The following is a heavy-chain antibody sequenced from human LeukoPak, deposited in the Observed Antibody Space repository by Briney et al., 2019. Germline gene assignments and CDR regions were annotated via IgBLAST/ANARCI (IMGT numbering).Heavy chain of an antibody. CDR3: ARGGCRGTSCYDP. Sequence: GGSLRLSCAASGFSFSNYGMHWVRQAPGKGLEWVAVIWYDGSNKYYADSVKGRFTISRDNSKNTLYLQMNSLRVEDTAIYYCARGGCRGTSCYDPWGQGTLVTVSS. V-gene: IGHV3-33*01. J-gene: IGHJ5*02. D-gene: IGHD2-2*01. CDR1: GFSFSNYG. CDR2: IWYDGSNK.